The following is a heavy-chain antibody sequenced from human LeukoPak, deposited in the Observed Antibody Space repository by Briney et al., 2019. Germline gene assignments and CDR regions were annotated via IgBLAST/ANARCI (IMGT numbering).Heavy chain of an antibody. D-gene: IGHD2-2*01. J-gene: IGHJ5*02. V-gene: IGHV1-18*01. CDR1: GYTFTTYG. CDR2: ISGYNGNT. CDR3: ARAQVVPAPGDP. Sequence: GASVKVSCKASGYTFTTYGINWVRQAPGQGLEWMGWISGYNGNTHYAQKFQGRVTMTTDTSTSTVYIELRSLRSDDTAVYYCARAQVVPAPGDPWGQGTLVTVSS.